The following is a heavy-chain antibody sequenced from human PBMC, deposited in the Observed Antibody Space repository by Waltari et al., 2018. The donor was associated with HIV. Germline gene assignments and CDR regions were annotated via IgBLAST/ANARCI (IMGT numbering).Heavy chain of an antibody. Sequence: EVQLVESGDGLVQPGGSLRLSCAASGLTFSSYWMHWVRQAPGKGLVWGSGIKRDGSNTRYADSVKGRFTISRDNAKNTLYLQINSLRVEDTAVYYCARGQYYSMDVWGQGTTVTVSS. V-gene: IGHV3-74*01. CDR2: IKRDGSNT. D-gene: IGHD3-10*01. CDR1: GLTFSSYW. CDR3: ARGQYYSMDV. J-gene: IGHJ6*02.